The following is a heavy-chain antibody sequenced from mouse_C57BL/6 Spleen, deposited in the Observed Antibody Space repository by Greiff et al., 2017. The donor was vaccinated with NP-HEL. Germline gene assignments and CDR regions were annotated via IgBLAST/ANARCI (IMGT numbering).Heavy chain of an antibody. CDR3: ARGDRTGAMDY. V-gene: IGHV5-12*01. CDR1: GFTFSDYY. CDR2: ISTGGGST. D-gene: IGHD4-1*01. Sequence: EVKLVESGGGLVQPGGSLKLSCAASGFTFSDYYMYWVRQTPEQRLEWVAYISTGGGSTYYPDTVKGRFTISRDNTKNTLYLQLSRLKSEDTAKYYCARGDRTGAMDYWGQGTSVTVSS. J-gene: IGHJ4*01.